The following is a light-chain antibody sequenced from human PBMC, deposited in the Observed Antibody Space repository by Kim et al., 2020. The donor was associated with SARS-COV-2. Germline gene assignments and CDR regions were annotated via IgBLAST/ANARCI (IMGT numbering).Light chain of an antibody. Sequence: VSPGQTASITCAGDKLGDKYACWYQQKPGQSPVLVIYQDSKRPSGIPERFSGSNSGNTATLTISGTQAMDEADYYCQAWDSSTGVVFGGGTQLTVL. CDR2: QDS. J-gene: IGLJ2*01. CDR3: QAWDSSTGVV. CDR1: KLGDKY. V-gene: IGLV3-1*01.